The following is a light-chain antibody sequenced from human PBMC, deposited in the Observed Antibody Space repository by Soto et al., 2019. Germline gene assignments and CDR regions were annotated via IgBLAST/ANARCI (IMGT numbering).Light chain of an antibody. J-gene: IGLJ1*01. CDR2: DVT. Sequence: QPALTQPASVSGAPGQWITIICTGTSSDVGGYNYVSWYHQHPGKAPKFLIYDVTNRPSGVSNRFSGSKSGNTASLTISGLQAEDEADYYCCSYTTSNTRQIVFGTGTKVTVL. CDR1: SSDVGGYNY. V-gene: IGLV2-14*01. CDR3: CSYTTSNTRQIV.